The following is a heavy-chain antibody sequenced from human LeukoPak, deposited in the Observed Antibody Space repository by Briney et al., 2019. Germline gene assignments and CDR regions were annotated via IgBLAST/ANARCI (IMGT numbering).Heavy chain of an antibody. J-gene: IGHJ4*02. CDR2: ISSSSSYI. CDR3: ARDAYSSGWDY. Sequence: GGSLRLSCAASGFTFSSYSMTWARQAPGKGLEWVSSISSSSSYIYCADSVKGRFAIPRDNAKNSLYLQMNSLRAEDTAVYYCARDAYSSGWDYWGQGTLVTVSS. D-gene: IGHD6-19*01. V-gene: IGHV3-21*01. CDR1: GFTFSSYS.